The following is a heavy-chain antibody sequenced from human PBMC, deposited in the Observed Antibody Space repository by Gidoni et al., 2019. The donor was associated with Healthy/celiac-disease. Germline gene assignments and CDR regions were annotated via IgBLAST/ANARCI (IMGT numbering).Heavy chain of an antibody. V-gene: IGHV1-69*06. CDR1: GGTFSSYA. CDR3: ARGITGTTGYFDY. CDR2: SIPTFGTA. J-gene: IGHJ4*02. Sequence: QVQLVQSGAEVKKPGSSAKVSCKASGGTFSSYAISWVRQAPGQGLEWMVGSIPTFGTANYAQKFQGRVTITADKSTSTAYMELSSLRSEDTAVYYCARGITGTTGYFDYWGQGTLVTVSS. D-gene: IGHD1-7*01.